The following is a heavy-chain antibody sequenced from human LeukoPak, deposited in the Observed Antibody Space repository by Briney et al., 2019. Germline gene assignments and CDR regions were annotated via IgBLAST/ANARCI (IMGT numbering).Heavy chain of an antibody. Sequence: SETLSLTCTVSGGSISSGSYYCSWIRQPAGKGLEWIGRIYTSGSTNYNPSLKSRVTISVDTSKNQFSLKLSSVTAADTAVYYCARDYGFGEFLWGQGTLVTVSS. CDR1: GGSISSGSYY. J-gene: IGHJ4*02. CDR2: IYTSGST. CDR3: ARDYGFGEFL. V-gene: IGHV4-61*02. D-gene: IGHD3-10*01.